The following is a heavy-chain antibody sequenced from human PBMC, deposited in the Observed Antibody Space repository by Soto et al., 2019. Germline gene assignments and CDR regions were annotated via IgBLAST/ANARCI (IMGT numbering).Heavy chain of an antibody. CDR3: AHTDWLWEQQLVHRFFDY. D-gene: IGHD6-13*01. J-gene: IGHJ4*02. CDR1: GFSLSTSGVG. CDR2: IYWDDDK. Sequence: SGPTLVNPTQTLTLTCTFSGFSLSTSGVGVDWIRQPPGKALEWLALIYWDDDKRYSPSLKSRLTITKDTSKNQVVLTMTNMDPVDTATYYCAHTDWLWEQQLVHRFFDYWGQGTLVTVSS. V-gene: IGHV2-5*02.